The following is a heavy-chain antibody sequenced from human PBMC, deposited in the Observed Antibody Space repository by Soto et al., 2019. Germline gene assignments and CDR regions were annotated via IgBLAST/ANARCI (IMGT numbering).Heavy chain of an antibody. Sequence: PRLSCTASGFTFGDYAMSWFRQAPGKGLEWVGFIRSKAYGGTTEYAASVKGRFTISRDDSKSIAYLQMNSLKTEDTAVYYCTRRDYCTNGVCYRGFSDYWGQGTLVTVSS. J-gene: IGHJ4*02. CDR3: TRRDYCTNGVCYRGFSDY. CDR1: GFTFGDYA. D-gene: IGHD2-8*01. V-gene: IGHV3-49*03. CDR2: IRSKAYGGTT.